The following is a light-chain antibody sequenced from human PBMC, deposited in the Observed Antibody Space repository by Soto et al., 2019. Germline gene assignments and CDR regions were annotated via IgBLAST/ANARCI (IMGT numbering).Light chain of an antibody. CDR3: QHYGNSLWT. CDR1: QSVDSSY. Sequence: IVLAQSPAILSLSPGERATLSCRVSQSVDSSYIAWYQQKPGLAPRVLIYGASNRATGIPDRFSGSGSGTDFTLTIRRLEPEDFAVYYCQHYGNSLWTFGQGTKVDIK. J-gene: IGKJ1*01. CDR2: GAS. V-gene: IGKV3-20*01.